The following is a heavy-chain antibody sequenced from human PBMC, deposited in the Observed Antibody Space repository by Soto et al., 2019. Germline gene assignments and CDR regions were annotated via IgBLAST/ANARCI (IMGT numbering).Heavy chain of an antibody. D-gene: IGHD2-2*01. CDR3: AREGYCSSASCAFYSPDYFGMDV. CDR2: ISAYNGST. J-gene: IGHJ6*02. Sequence: GASVKVSCKASGYSFTRYGISWVRQAPGQGLEWVGWISAYNGSTNYAQKLKGRVTMTTGTSTTTAYMELRSLTSDDTAVYFCAREGYCSSASCAFYSPDYFGMDVWGQGTTVTVSS. V-gene: IGHV1-18*01. CDR1: GYSFTRYG.